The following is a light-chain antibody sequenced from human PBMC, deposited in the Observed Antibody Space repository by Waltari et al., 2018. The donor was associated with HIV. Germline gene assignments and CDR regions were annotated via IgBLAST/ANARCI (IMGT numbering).Light chain of an antibody. V-gene: IGLV2-11*01. CDR2: DVS. CDR1: SSDVGGYNY. J-gene: IGLJ2*01. CDR3: CSYAGNYTFV. Sequence: QSALTQPRSVSGSPGPSVTIPSTGTSSDVGGYNYFRWYQQHPGKAPKFMIYDVSKRPSGVPDRFSGSKSGNTASLTISGLQAEDEADYYCCSYAGNYTFVFGGGTKLTVL.